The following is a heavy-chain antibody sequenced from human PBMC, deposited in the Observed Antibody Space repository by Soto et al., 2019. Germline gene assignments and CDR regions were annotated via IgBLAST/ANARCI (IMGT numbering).Heavy chain of an antibody. Sequence: ASVKVSCKTSGYTFTSYDINWVRQATGQGLEWMGWMNPESGNIGYGERFQGRVTMTRNTSTSTAYMDLIGLRSDDTAVYYCARFVRHQLPTIDFWGQGTQVTVSS. J-gene: IGHJ4*02. CDR1: GYTFTSYD. CDR3: ARFVRHQLPTIDF. D-gene: IGHD2-2*01. V-gene: IGHV1-8*01. CDR2: MNPESGNI.